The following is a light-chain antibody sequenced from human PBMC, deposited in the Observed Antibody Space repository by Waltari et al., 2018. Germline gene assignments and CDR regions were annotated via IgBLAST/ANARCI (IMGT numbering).Light chain of an antibody. J-gene: IGLJ3*02. V-gene: IGLV1-40*01. Sequence: QSILTQPTSVSGAPGQRVTISCTGSSSNIGAGHDVHWYQAFPGTAPKLLIYGMHNRPAGVLYRFSGSKAGSSASLAINGLLAEDEADYYCQSFDSNVRGGVVFGGGTKVTVL. CDR2: GMH. CDR3: QSFDSNVRGGVV. CDR1: SSNIGAGHD.